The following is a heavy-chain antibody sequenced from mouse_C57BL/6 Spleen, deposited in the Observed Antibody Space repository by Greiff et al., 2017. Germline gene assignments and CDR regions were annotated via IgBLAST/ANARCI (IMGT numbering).Heavy chain of an antibody. CDR2: INPYNGGT. V-gene: IGHV1-19*01. CDR3: ARDYGSSPFAY. CDR1: GYTFTDYY. J-gene: IGHJ3*01. D-gene: IGHD1-1*01. Sequence: EVKVVESGPVLVKPGASVKMSCKASGYTFTDYYMNWVKQSHGKSLEWIGVINPYNGGTSYNQKFKGKATLTVDKSSSTAYMELNSLTSEDSAVYYCARDYGSSPFAYWGQGTLVTVSA.